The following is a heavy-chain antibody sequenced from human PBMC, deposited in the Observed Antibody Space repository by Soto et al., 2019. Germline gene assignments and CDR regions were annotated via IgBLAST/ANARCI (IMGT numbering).Heavy chain of an antibody. CDR1: GGTFSSYA. CDR2: IIPIFGTA. V-gene: IGHV1-69*13. D-gene: IGHD3-3*01. J-gene: IGHJ6*02. CDR3: ARDQRVTIFGVAHYYYYYGMDV. Sequence: SVKVSCKASGGTFSSYAISWVRQAPGQGLEWMGGIIPIFGTANYAQKFQGRVTITADESTSTAYMELSSLRSEDTAVYYCARDQRVTIFGVAHYYYYYGMDVWGQGTTVTVSS.